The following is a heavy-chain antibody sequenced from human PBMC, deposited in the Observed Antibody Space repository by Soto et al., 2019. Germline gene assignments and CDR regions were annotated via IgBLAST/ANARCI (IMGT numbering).Heavy chain of an antibody. CDR1: GGSITNYY. CDR2: INHSGTT. D-gene: IGHD3-22*01. J-gene: IGHJ4*02. Sequence: SETLSLTCTVSGGSITNYYYSWIRQPPGKGLEWIGEINHSGTTNYNPSLKSRVTISVDTSKNQFSLNLRSVTAADTAIYYCARADSREFDFWGQGALVTVSS. CDR3: ARADSREFDF. V-gene: IGHV4-34*01.